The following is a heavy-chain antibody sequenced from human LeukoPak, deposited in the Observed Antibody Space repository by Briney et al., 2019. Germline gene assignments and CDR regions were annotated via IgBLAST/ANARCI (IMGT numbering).Heavy chain of an antibody. D-gene: IGHD4-23*01. J-gene: IGHJ4*02. Sequence: SETLSLTCTVSGGSISSSSYYWGWIRQPPGKGLEWIGSIYYSGSTYYNPSLKSRVTISVDTSKNQFSLKLSSVTAADTAVYYCARLGGNPPTFDYWGQGTLVTVSS. V-gene: IGHV4-39*07. CDR3: ARLGGNPPTFDY. CDR2: IYYSGST. CDR1: GGSISSSSYY.